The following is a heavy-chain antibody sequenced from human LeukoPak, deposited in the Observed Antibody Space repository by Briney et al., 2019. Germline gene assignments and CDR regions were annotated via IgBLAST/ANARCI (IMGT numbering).Heavy chain of an antibody. V-gene: IGHV4-38-2*02. CDR3: ARDPRWHYYDSSGYRHDY. J-gene: IGHJ4*02. Sequence: SETLSLTCTVSGYSISSGYYWGWIRQPPGKGLEWIGSIYHSGSTYYNPSLKSRVTISVDTSKNQFSLKLSSVTAADTAVYYCARDPRWHYYDSSGYRHDYWGQGTLVTVSS. D-gene: IGHD3-22*01. CDR2: IYHSGST. CDR1: GYSISSGYY.